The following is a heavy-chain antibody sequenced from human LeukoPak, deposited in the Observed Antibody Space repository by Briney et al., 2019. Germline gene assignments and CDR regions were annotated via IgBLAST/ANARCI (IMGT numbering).Heavy chain of an antibody. Sequence: GGSLRLSCAASGFTFSNAWMSWVRQAPGKGLEWVGRIKSKTDGGTTDCAAPVKGRFTISRDDSKNTLYLQMNSPKTEDTAVYYCTTENSSGWYYFDYWGQGTLVTVSS. CDR2: IKSKTDGGTT. CDR3: TTENSSGWYYFDY. D-gene: IGHD6-19*01. V-gene: IGHV3-15*01. CDR1: GFTFSNAW. J-gene: IGHJ4*02.